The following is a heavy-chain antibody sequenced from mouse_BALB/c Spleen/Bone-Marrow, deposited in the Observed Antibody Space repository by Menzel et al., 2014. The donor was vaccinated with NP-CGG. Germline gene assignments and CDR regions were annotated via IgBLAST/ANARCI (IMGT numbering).Heavy chain of an antibody. Sequence: QVQLQQSGPGLVAPSQSLSITCTVSGFSLTSYGVHWVRQPPGKVLEWLGVLWAGGSTNYNSALMSRLSISKDNSKSQVFLKMNSLQTDDTSMYYCARGSYYEGASDYWGQGTSVTVSS. V-gene: IGHV2-9*02. J-gene: IGHJ4*01. CDR1: GFSLTSYG. CDR2: LWAGGST. D-gene: IGHD6-2*01. CDR3: ARGSYYEGASDY.